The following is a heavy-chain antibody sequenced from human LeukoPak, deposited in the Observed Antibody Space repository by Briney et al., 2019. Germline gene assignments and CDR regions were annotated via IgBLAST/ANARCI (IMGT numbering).Heavy chain of an antibody. Sequence: PSETLSLTCTVSGGSISSYYWSWIRQPAGKGLEWIGRIYTSASTNYNPSLKSRVTMSVDTSKNQFSLKLSSATAADTAVYYCARDSPRDYYDSSGHYYYAFDIWGQGTMVTVSS. CDR1: GGSISSYY. J-gene: IGHJ3*02. V-gene: IGHV4-4*07. CDR3: ARDSPRDYYDSSGHYYYAFDI. CDR2: IYTSAST. D-gene: IGHD3-22*01.